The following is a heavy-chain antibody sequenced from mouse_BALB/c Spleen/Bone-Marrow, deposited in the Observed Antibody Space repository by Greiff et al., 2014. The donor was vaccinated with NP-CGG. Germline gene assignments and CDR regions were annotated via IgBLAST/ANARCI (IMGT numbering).Heavy chain of an antibody. CDR2: INPSTGYT. J-gene: IGHJ3*01. V-gene: IGHV1-7*01. CDR1: GYTFTSYW. Sequence: QVQLQQSGAELAKPGASVKMSRKASGYTFTSYWMHWVKQRPGQGLEWIGYINPSTGYTEYNQKFKDKATLTADKSSSTAYMQLSSLTSEDSAVYFCARGRFAYWGQGTLVTVSA. CDR3: ARGRFAY.